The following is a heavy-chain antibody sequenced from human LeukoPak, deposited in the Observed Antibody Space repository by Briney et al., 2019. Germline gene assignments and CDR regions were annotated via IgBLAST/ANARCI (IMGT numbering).Heavy chain of an antibody. CDR2: IYSGGST. CDR3: ARSRVTTGPFDY. J-gene: IGHJ4*02. D-gene: IGHD4-17*01. CDR1: GFTVSSNY. V-gene: IGHV3-66*01. Sequence: GGSLRLSCAASGFTVSSNYMSWVRQAPGKGLEWVSVIYSGGSTYYADSVKGRFTISRDNSKNTLYLQMNSLRAEDTAVYYCARSRVTTGPFDYWGQGTLVTVSS.